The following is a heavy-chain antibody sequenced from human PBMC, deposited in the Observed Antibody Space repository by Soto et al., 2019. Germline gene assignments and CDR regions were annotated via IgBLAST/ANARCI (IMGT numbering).Heavy chain of an antibody. J-gene: IGHJ4*02. CDR2: ISGSYI. CDR1: GFSFSSYA. CDR3: ATHTRTLGD. V-gene: IGHV3-23*01. Sequence: EVQLLESGGGLVQPGGSLRLSCAASGFSFSSYAMSWVRQAPGKGLEWVSGISGSYIDYADSVKGRFTISRDNSRNTLYLEMNSLRAEDTAVYYCATHTRTLGDWGQGTLVTVSS.